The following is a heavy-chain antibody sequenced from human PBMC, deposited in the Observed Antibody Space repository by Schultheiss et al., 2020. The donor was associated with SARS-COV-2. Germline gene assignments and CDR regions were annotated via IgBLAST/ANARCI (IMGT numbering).Heavy chain of an antibody. D-gene: IGHD6-13*01. V-gene: IGHV3-11*04. J-gene: IGHJ4*02. CDR2: ISSSSSTI. Sequence: GGSLRLSCAASGFPFSDYYMTWLRQAPGRGLEWVSYISSSSSTIYYADFVKGRFTISRDNAKNSLYLQMNRLRAEDTAVYYCSSSPQQQPNFWGQGTLVTVSS. CDR3: SSSPQQQPNF. CDR1: GFPFSDYY.